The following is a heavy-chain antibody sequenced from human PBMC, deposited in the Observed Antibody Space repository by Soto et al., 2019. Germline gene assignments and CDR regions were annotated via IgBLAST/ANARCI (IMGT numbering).Heavy chain of an antibody. Sequence: SETLSLTCAVSGGSISSGGYSWSWIRQPPGKGLEWIGYIYHSGSTYYNPSLKSRVTISVDRSKNQFSLKLSSVTAADTAVYYCARDPNTMVRGVSVHYGMDVWGQGTTVTVSS. D-gene: IGHD3-10*01. J-gene: IGHJ6*02. CDR1: GGSISSGGYS. CDR2: IYHSGST. V-gene: IGHV4-30-2*01. CDR3: ARDPNTMVRGVSVHYGMDV.